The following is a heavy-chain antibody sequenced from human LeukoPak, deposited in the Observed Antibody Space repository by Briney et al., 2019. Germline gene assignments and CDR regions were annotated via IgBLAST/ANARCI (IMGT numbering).Heavy chain of an antibody. V-gene: IGHV6-1*01. J-gene: IGHJ3*02. CDR2: TYFKSKWYN. D-gene: IGHD1-14*01. Sequence: SQTLSLTCGISGDSVSRNSISWNWIRQSPSRGLEWLGRTYFKSKWYNDYAESVKGRITINPDTSKNQFSLQLNSVTPEDTAVYYCARADSTYKHAFDIWGQGTLVTVSS. CDR1: GDSVSRNSIS. CDR3: ARADSTYKHAFDI.